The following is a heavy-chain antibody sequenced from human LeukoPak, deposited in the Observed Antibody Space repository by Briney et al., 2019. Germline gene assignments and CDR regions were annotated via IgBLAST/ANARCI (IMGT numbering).Heavy chain of an antibody. CDR1: GFTVSSNY. Sequence: GGSLRLSCAASGFTVSSNYMSWVRQAPGKGLERVSVIYSGGSTYYADSVKGRFTISRDNSKNTLYLQMNSLRAEDTAVYYCARAPMFYGSGSYADYWGQGTLVTVSS. V-gene: IGHV3-53*01. J-gene: IGHJ4*02. CDR2: IYSGGST. CDR3: ARAPMFYGSGSYADY. D-gene: IGHD3-10*01.